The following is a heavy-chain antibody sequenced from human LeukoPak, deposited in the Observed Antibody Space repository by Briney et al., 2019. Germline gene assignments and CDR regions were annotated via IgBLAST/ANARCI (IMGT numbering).Heavy chain of an antibody. V-gene: IGHV4-31*03. J-gene: IGHJ6*03. D-gene: IGHD6-13*01. CDR1: GGSISSGGYY. CDR3: ARGDSVRSSSWYNYYYYYMDV. CDR2: IHYSGST. Sequence: SQTLSLTCTVSGGSISSGGYYWSWIRQHPGKGLEGIGYIHYSGSTYYHPSLKSRVTISVDTSKNQFSLKLSSVTAADTAVYYCARGDSVRSSSWYNYYYYYMDVWGKGTTVTVSS.